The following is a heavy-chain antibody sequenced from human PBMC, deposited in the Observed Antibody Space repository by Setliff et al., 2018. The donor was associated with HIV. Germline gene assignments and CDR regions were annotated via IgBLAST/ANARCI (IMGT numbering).Heavy chain of an antibody. CDR2: IIPVVDAP. D-gene: IGHD3-10*01. CDR1: GGSFNILG. Sequence: SVKVSCKASGGSFNILGFTWVRQAPGQGLEWVGGIIPVVDAPIYAQRFQGRVVITADKSTGTAYMELRSLQSEDTAVYYCARGTNYYDSHSFPQYYYNAMDVWGQGTTVTVSS. CDR3: ARGTNYYDSHSFPQYYYNAMDV. V-gene: IGHV1-69*06. J-gene: IGHJ6*02.